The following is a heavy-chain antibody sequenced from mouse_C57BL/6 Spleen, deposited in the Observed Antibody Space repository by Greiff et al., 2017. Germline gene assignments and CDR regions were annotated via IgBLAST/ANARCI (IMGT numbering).Heavy chain of an antibody. CDR1: GFTFSSYA. CDR3: TRDTYYYGSSYADY. CDR2: ISSGGDYI. V-gene: IGHV5-9-1*02. D-gene: IGHD1-1*01. J-gene: IGHJ2*01. Sequence: EVKLVESGEGLVKPGGSLKLSCAASGFTFSSYAMSWVRQTPEKRLEWVAYISSGGDYIYYADTVKGRFTISRDNARDTLYLQMSSLKAEDTAMYYCTRDTYYYGSSYADYWGQGTTLTVSS.